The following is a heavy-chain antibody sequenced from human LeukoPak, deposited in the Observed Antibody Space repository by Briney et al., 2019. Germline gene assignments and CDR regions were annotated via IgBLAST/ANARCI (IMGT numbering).Heavy chain of an antibody. J-gene: IGHJ6*02. CDR3: ARDPLVVVAATYYYYYGMDV. D-gene: IGHD2-15*01. CDR2: ISAYNGNT. Sequence: GESLKISCKGSGYTFTSYGISWVRQAPGQGLEWMGWISAYNGNTNYTQKLQGRVTMTTDTSTSTAYMELRSLRSDDTAVYYCARDPLVVVAATYYYYYGMDVWGQGTTVTVSS. V-gene: IGHV1-18*01. CDR1: GYTFTSYG.